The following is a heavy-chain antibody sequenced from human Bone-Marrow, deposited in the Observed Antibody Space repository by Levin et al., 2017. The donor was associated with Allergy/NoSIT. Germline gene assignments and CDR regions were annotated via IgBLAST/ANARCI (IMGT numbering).Heavy chain of an antibody. CDR2: INPNSGGT. V-gene: IGHV1-2*06. CDR1: GYTFTGYY. Sequence: ASVKVSCKASGYTFTGYYMHCVRQAPGQGLEWMGRINPNSGGTNYAQKFQGRVTMTRDTSINTAYMELSRLTSDDTAVYYCTASDTAWWLLESPDAFDIWGQGTMVTVSS. CDR3: TASDTAWWLLESPDAFDI. J-gene: IGHJ3*02. D-gene: IGHD2-21*01.